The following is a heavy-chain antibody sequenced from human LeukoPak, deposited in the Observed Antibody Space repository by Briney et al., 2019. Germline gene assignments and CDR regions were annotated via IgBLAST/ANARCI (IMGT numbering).Heavy chain of an antibody. V-gene: IGHV3-30*18. Sequence: PGRSLRLSCAASGFTFSSYGMHWVRQAPGKGLEWVAVISYDGCNKYYADSVKGRFTISRDNSKNTLYLQMNSLGAEDTAVYYCAKTPYDDNLYYFDYWGQGTLVTVSS. D-gene: IGHD4-17*01. J-gene: IGHJ4*02. CDR1: GFTFSSYG. CDR2: ISYDGCNK. CDR3: AKTPYDDNLYYFDY.